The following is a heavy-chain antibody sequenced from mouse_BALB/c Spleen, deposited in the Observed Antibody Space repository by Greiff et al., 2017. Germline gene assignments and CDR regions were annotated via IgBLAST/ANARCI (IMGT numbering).Heavy chain of an antibody. CDR1: GYSITSCYY. V-gene: IGHV3-6*02. Sequence: DVQLQESGPGLVKPSQSLSLTCSVTGYSITSCYYWNRIRQFPGNKLEWMGYISYDGSNNYNPSLKNRISITRDTSKNQFFLKLNSVTTEDTATYYCARDYYGSSPFAYWGQGTLVTVSA. J-gene: IGHJ3*01. D-gene: IGHD1-1*01. CDR3: ARDYYGSSPFAY. CDR2: ISYDGSN.